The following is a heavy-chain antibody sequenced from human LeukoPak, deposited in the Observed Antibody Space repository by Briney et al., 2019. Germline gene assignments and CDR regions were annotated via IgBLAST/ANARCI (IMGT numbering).Heavy chain of an antibody. J-gene: IGHJ4*02. CDR2: IYDSGST. D-gene: IGHD6-6*01. V-gene: IGHV4-39*07. CDR3: ARVEASSSSTYFFDH. Sequence: SETLSLTCTVSGGSIRSSYYYRGWIRQPPGKGLEWIGSIYDSGSTYYNPSLKSRVTISVDTSKNQFSLKLSSVTAADTAVYYCARVEASSSSTYFFDHWAQGTLVTVSS. CDR1: GGSIRSSYYY.